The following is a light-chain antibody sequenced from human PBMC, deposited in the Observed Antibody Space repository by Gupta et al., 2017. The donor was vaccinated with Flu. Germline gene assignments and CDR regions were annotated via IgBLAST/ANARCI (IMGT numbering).Light chain of an antibody. CDR1: RGIEND. J-gene: IGKJ2*02. CDR2: AAS. V-gene: IGKV1-17*01. Sequence: IQMPQSLSSVSASVGDRVTITCRAGRGIENDLAWFQQKPGKAPKRLIFAASSLQSGVPSRFSGSRSGTEFTLTISSLQPEDFATYYCLQYNSYPRTFGQGTKLEIK. CDR3: LQYNSYPRT.